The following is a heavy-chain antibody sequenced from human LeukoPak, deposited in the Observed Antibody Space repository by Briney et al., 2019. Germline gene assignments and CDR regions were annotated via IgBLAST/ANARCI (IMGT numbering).Heavy chain of an antibody. V-gene: IGHV3-23*05. J-gene: IGHJ4*02. CDR1: GFTFSRSG. CDR2: INSSGSDT. CDR3: AKGDLWFGLDY. D-gene: IGHD3-10*01. Sequence: PGGSLRLSCAASGFTFSRSGMSWVRQAPGKGLEWVSAINSSGSDTFYSDSVKGRFTISRDNSKNTLYLQLNGLRAEDTAVYYCAKGDLWFGLDYWGQGTLVTVSS.